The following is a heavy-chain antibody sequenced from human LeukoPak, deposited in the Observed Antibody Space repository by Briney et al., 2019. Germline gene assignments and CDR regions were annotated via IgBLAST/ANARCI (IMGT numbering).Heavy chain of an antibody. J-gene: IGHJ3*02. CDR2: SAAST. V-gene: IGHV3-23*01. CDR3: VKSWRCYDSSGYYAFDI. Sequence: GGSLRLSCAASGFSFSTHAMSWVRQAPGRGLEWVSSSAASTNSADSVQGRFTISRDNSKNTLYLQMNSLRAEDTAVYYCVKSWRCYDSSGYYAFDIWGQGTMVTVSS. CDR1: GFSFSTHA. D-gene: IGHD3-22*01.